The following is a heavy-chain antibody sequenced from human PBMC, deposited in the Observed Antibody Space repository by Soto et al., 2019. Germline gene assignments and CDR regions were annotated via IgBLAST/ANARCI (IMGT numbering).Heavy chain of an antibody. V-gene: IGHV4-39*01. CDR2: IYYSGST. J-gene: IGHJ6*04. D-gene: IGHD2-21*01. Sequence: QLQLQESGPGLVKPSETLSLTCTVSGGSISSSIYYWGWIRQPPGKGLEWIGSIYYSGSTFYNPSLQSRVTISVDTSKNQFSLKLSSVTAPDTAVYFCARLKLQGMDVWGKGTTVTVSS. CDR1: GGSISSSIYY. CDR3: ARLKLQGMDV.